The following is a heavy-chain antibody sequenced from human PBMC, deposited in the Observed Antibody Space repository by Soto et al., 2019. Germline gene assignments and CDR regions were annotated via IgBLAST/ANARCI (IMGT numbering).Heavy chain of an antibody. V-gene: IGHV3-11*06. Sequence: GGSLRLSCAASGFTFSDYYMSWIRQTPGKGLEWLSYISPTSADTGYADSVKGRFTISRDNTGRSLYLQMNGLRVEDTAVYYCTRYTRVPDHWGQGTLVTVSS. D-gene: IGHD1-1*01. CDR2: ISPTSADT. CDR1: GFTFSDYY. CDR3: TRYTRVPDH. J-gene: IGHJ5*02.